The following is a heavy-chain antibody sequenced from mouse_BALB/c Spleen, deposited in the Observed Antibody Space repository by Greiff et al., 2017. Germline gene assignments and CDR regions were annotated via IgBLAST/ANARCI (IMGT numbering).Heavy chain of an antibody. CDR2: IDPANGNT. Sequence: VQLQQSGAELVKPGASVKLSCTASGFNIKDTYMHWVKQRPEQGLEWIGRIDPANGNTKYDPKFQGKATITADTSSNTAYLQLSSLTSEDTAVYYCARNYGSSPYYFDYWGQGTTLTVSS. D-gene: IGHD1-1*01. CDR1: GFNIKDTY. J-gene: IGHJ2*01. V-gene: IGHV14-3*02. CDR3: ARNYGSSPYYFDY.